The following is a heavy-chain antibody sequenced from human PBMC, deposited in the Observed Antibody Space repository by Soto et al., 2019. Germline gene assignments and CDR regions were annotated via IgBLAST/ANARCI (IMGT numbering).Heavy chain of an antibody. CDR3: ARDLGSYFSHYFYGMDV. CDR2: ISYDGSNK. CDR1: GFTFTSSA. D-gene: IGHD1-26*01. Sequence: QAQLVESGGGVVQPGRSLRLSCAASGFTFTSSAIHWVRQAPGRGLEWVAVISYDGSNKFYADSVKGRFTLSRDNSKNTLYLQMDSLRAEDTAVYYCARDLGSYFSHYFYGMDVWGQGTPVTVSS. J-gene: IGHJ6*01. V-gene: IGHV3-30-3*01.